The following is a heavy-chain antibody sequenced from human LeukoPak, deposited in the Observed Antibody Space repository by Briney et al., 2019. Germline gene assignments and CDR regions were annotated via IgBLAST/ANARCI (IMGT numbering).Heavy chain of an antibody. D-gene: IGHD2-15*01. V-gene: IGHV1-69*13. CDR2: IIPIFGTA. CDR1: GGTFSSYA. J-gene: IGHJ6*02. Sequence: SVKVSCKASGGTFSSYAISWVRQAPGQGLEWMGGIIPIFGTANYAQKFQGRVTITADESTSTAYMELSSLRAEDTAVYYCARERYCSGGSCYGDVYYYGMDVWGQGTTVTVSS. CDR3: ARERYCSGGSCYGDVYYYGMDV.